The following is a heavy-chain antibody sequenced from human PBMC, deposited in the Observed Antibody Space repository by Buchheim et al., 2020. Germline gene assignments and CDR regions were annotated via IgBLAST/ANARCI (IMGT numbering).Heavy chain of an antibody. CDR1: GFTFSSYA. V-gene: IGHV3-30-3*01. CDR3: ARSHATEYSSIPYNWFDP. Sequence: QVQLVESGGGVAQPGRSLRLSCAASGFTFSSYAMHWVRQAPGKGLEWVAVISYDGSNKYYADSVEGRFTISRDNSKNTLYLQMNSLRAEDTAVYYCARSHATEYSSIPYNWFDPWGQGTL. J-gene: IGHJ5*02. CDR2: ISYDGSNK. D-gene: IGHD6-6*01.